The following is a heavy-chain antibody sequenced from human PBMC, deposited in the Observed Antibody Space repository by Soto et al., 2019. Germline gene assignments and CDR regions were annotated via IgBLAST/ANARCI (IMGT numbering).Heavy chain of an antibody. J-gene: IGHJ6*03. CDR1: GFTLINYW. CDR3: ARGAIYYDYMDV. Sequence: EVQLVESGGGLVQPRGSLRLSCAASGFTLINYWMHWVRQAPGEGLVWVSRMNSDGSSTNYADSVKGRFTISRDNAKNTLYVQMNSLRAEDTAVYYCARGAIYYDYMDVWGKGTKGTVSS. D-gene: IGHD2-2*01. CDR2: MNSDGSST. V-gene: IGHV3-74*01.